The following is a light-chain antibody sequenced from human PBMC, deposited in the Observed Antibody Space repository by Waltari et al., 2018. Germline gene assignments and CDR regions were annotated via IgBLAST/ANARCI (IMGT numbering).Light chain of an antibody. J-gene: IGLJ1*01. V-gene: IGLV2-14*01. CDR3: SSFTSSNTQV. CDR1: SSDVGGYNY. Sequence: QSALTQPASVSGSPGQSITISCTGTSSDVGGYNYVSWYQQHPGKAPKLMIYEVTNRPSGASNRFSGSKSGNTASLTISGLQAEDDADYYCSSFTSSNTQVFGTGTKVTVL. CDR2: EVT.